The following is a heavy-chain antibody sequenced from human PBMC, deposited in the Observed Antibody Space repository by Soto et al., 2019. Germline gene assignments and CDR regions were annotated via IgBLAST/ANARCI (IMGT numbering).Heavy chain of an antibody. Sequence: SVKVSCKASGGTFSSYRINWVRQAPGQGLEWVGGIVPIYRTADYAQKFQGRVTITADESACTAYMELRGLKSQDTAVYYCARDSGAKLSSSWGQGTLVTVSS. V-gene: IGHV1-69*13. J-gene: IGHJ4*02. D-gene: IGHD6-13*01. CDR3: ARDSGAKLSSS. CDR1: GGTFSSYR. CDR2: IVPIYRTA.